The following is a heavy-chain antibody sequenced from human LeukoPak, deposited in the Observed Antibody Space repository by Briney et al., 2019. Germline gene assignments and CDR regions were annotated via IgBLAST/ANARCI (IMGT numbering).Heavy chain of an antibody. D-gene: IGHD3-9*01. CDR1: GGSLNNYA. Sequence: SVTVSCKASGGSLNNYAISWVRQAPGRGLEWMGGIIPILDTTHSAQKFQGRVSITADESTSTTYMELSSLRSEDTAVYYCARGAYLDWLGHFDYWGQGTLVIVRS. V-gene: IGHV1-69*13. CDR2: IIPILDTT. J-gene: IGHJ4*02. CDR3: ARGAYLDWLGHFDY.